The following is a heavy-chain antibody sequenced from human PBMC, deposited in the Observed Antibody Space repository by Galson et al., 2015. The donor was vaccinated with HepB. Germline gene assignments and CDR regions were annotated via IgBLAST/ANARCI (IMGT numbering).Heavy chain of an antibody. CDR2: IYSGDRT. V-gene: IGHV3-53*01. Sequence: SLRLSCAASGFSVSDSFMSWVRQAPGKGLEWVSIIYSGDRTFHTDSVEGRFSISRDNSRNTMYLQMNSLKGDDTAVYYCARGTSGHDCWGQGTLVTVSP. CDR1: GFSVSDSF. CDR3: ARGTSGHDC. D-gene: IGHD5-12*01. J-gene: IGHJ4*02.